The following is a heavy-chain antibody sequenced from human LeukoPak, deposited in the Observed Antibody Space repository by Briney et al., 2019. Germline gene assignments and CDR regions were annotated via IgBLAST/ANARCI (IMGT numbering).Heavy chain of an antibody. CDR1: GYTFASYD. V-gene: IGHV1-18*01. CDR3: ARVVGATRHATS. J-gene: IGHJ4*02. CDR2: ISVYNGNT. Sequence: ASVKVSCKSSGYTFASYDINWVRQAPGQGLEWVGWISVYNGNTNYAQNLQGRVTMTTDTSTSTAYMELRSLRSDDTAVYYCARVVGATRHATSWGQGTLVTVSS. D-gene: IGHD1-26*01.